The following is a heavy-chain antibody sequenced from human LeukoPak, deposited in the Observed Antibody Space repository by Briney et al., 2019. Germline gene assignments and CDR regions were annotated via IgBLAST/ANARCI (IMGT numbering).Heavy chain of an antibody. V-gene: IGHV4-4*02. CDR2: IYHSGTT. CDR1: GGSLNSTNW. CDR3: ARLYYYDSRGLRPFDP. D-gene: IGHD3-22*01. Sequence: TSETLSLTCAVSGGSLNSTNWWSWVRQAPGKGLEWIGEIYHSGTTSYNPSLKSRVSISVDKSKNQFSLKLNSVTAADTAVYFCARLYYYDSRGLRPFDPWGQGTLVTVSS. J-gene: IGHJ5*02.